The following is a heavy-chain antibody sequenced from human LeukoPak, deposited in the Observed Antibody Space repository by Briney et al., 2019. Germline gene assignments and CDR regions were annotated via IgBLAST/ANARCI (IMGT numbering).Heavy chain of an antibody. J-gene: IGHJ2*01. Sequence: PGGSLRLSCAASGFTFSSYWMSWVRQAPGKGLEWVANIKQDGSEKYYVDSVKGRFTISRDNAKNSLYLQMNSLRAEDTAVYYCAREPDTIFGGNWYFDLWGRGTLVTVSS. D-gene: IGHD3-3*01. CDR3: AREPDTIFGGNWYFDL. CDR2: IKQDGSEK. CDR1: GFTFSSYW. V-gene: IGHV3-7*01.